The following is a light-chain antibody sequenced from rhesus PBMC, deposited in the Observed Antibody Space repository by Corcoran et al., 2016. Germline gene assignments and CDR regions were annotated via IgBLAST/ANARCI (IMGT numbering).Light chain of an antibody. Sequence: QSVLTQPPSASEAARKTVTISCSGSSSNLGTNSVSWYRQFPGTAPNLLIYYNDQRVSGVSDRFSGSRSGTSASLAISGLQTEDEADYYCAAWDDSLRAYIFGSGTRLTVL. CDR1: SSNLGTNS. CDR2: YND. CDR3: AAWDDSLRAYI. V-gene: IGLV1-60*01. J-gene: IGLJ1*01.